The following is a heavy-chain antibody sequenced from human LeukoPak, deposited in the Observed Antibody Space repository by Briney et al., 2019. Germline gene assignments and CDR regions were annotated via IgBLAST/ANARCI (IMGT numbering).Heavy chain of an antibody. CDR1: GFTFSSYW. J-gene: IGHJ1*01. Sequence: GGSLRLSCAASGFTFSSYWMHWVRQAPGKGLVWVSGTNTDGSSTMYADSVKGRFTIARDNAKNTLYLQMNSLRTEDTAVYYCYGANAEHWGQGTLVTVSS. CDR2: TNTDGSST. V-gene: IGHV3-74*03. CDR3: YGANAEH. D-gene: IGHD4-23*01.